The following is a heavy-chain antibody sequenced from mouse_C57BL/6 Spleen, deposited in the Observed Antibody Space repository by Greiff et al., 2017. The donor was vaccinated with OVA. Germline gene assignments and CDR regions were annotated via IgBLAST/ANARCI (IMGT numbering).Heavy chain of an antibody. D-gene: IGHD1-1*01. CDR3: ARSGGSSYYAMDY. Sequence: QVQLQQSGAELVKPGASVKISCKASGYAFSSYWMNWVKQRPGQGLEWIGQIYPGDGDTNYNGKFKGKATLTADKSSSTAYMQLSSLTSEDSAVYFCARSGGSSYYAMDYWGQGTSVTVSS. V-gene: IGHV1-80*01. CDR2: IYPGDGDT. J-gene: IGHJ4*01. CDR1: GYAFSSYW.